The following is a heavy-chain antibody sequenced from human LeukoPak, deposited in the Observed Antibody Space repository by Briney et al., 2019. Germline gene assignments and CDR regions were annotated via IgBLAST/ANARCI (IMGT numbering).Heavy chain of an antibody. CDR3: AGSGSHVY. D-gene: IGHD1-26*01. CDR2: ITGNGAST. CDR1: GFTFRSYD. Sequence: GGSLRLSCAAPGFTFRSYDINWVRQAPGKGLKWVSSITGNGASTNFADSVKGRFTISRDNSKNTAYLQMNSLRAEDTAVYYCAGSGSHVYWGQGTLVTVSS. V-gene: IGHV3-23*01. J-gene: IGHJ4*02.